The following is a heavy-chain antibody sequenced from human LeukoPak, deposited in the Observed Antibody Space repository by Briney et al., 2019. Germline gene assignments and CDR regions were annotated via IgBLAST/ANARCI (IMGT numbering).Heavy chain of an antibody. J-gene: IGHJ1*01. CDR1: GFTFSSYA. D-gene: IGHD3-16*01. CDR3: AKDDDWGRYKH. Sequence: LPGGSLRLSCAASGFTFSSYAMSWVRQAPGKGLEWVSTISGSGGSTYYADSVKGRFTISRDNSKNTQSLQMNSLRAEDTAVYYCAKDDDWGRYKHWGQGTLVTVSS. CDR2: ISGSGGST. V-gene: IGHV3-23*01.